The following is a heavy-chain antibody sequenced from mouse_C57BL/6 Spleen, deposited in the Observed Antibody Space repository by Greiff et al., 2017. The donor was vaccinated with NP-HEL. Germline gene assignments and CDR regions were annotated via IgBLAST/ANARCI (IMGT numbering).Heavy chain of an antibody. CDR1: GFNFNDYY. Sequence: VQLQQSGAELVRPGASVKLSCTASGFNFNDYYMHWVKQRPEQGLEWIGRIDPEDGDTEYAPKFKGKATMTADTSSNTAYLQLSSLTSEDTAVYYWTTSGGSSLDYWGQGTTLTVSS. CDR3: TTSGGSSLDY. V-gene: IGHV14-1*01. D-gene: IGHD1-1*01. CDR2: IDPEDGDT. J-gene: IGHJ2*01.